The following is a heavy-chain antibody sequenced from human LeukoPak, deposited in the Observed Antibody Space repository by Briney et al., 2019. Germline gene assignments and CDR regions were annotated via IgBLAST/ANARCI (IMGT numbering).Heavy chain of an antibody. Sequence: SGTLSLTCAVSGGSISSSNWWSWVRQPPGKGLEWIGEIYHSGSTNYNPSLKSRVTISVDKSKNQFSLKLSSVTAADTAVYYCARDRGYSNYLFDYWGQGTLVTVSS. CDR3: ARDRGYSNYLFDY. CDR2: IYHSGST. CDR1: GGSISSSNW. D-gene: IGHD4-11*01. V-gene: IGHV4-4*02. J-gene: IGHJ4*02.